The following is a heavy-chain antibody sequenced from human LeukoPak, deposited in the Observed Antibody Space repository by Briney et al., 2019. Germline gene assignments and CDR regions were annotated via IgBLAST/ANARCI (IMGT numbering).Heavy chain of an antibody. V-gene: IGHV4-39*01. CDR2: IYYSGST. CDR3: ARHDYGGNRWYFDL. Sequence: ASETLSLTCTVSGGSISSSSYYWGWIRQPPGKGLEWIGSIYYSGSTYYNPSLKSRVTISVDTSKNQFSLKLSSVTAADTAVYYCARHDYGGNRWYFDLWGRGTLVTVSS. D-gene: IGHD4-23*01. J-gene: IGHJ2*01. CDR1: GGSISSSSYY.